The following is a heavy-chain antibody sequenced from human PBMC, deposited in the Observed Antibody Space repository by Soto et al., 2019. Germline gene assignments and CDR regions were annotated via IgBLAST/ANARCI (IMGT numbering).Heavy chain of an antibody. CDR3: ARGPGYYFAY. J-gene: IGHJ4*02. CDR1: GVTCSSYA. Sequence: TGGSLRLSCASSGVTCSSYAMHWVRQAPGKGLEYVSAISSNGGSTYYANSVKGRFTISRDNSKNTLYLQMGSLRAEYMAVYYCARGPGYYFAYWGQGTLVTVSS. CDR2: ISSNGGST. V-gene: IGHV3-64*01.